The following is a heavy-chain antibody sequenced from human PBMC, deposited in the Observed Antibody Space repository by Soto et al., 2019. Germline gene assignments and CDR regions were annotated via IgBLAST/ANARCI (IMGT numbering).Heavy chain of an antibody. D-gene: IGHD2-2*01. CDR1: GYTFTSYD. V-gene: IGHV1-8*01. CDR3: ARGPSGCSSTSCFGGGAYYYYMDV. J-gene: IGHJ6*03. CDR2: MNPNSGNT. Sequence: QVQLVQSGAEVKKPGASVKVSCKASGYTFTSYDINWVRQATGQGLEWMGWMNPNSGNTGYAQKFQGRVTMTRNTSLRKAYKGLSSLRFEDTAVYYCARGPSGCSSTSCFGGGAYYYYMDVWGKGTTVTVSS.